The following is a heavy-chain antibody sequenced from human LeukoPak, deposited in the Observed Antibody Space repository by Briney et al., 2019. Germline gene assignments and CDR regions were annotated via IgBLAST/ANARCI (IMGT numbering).Heavy chain of an antibody. CDR3: ARRELLGYSYGLRTFNI. Sequence: SGGSLRLSCAASGLTVSSNYMSWVRQAPGKGLEWVSVIYSGGIYNDGTTNYGDSVKGRFTISRDNSKNTLYLQMNSLRAEDTAVYYCARRELLGYSYGLRTFNIWGQGTTVTVSS. J-gene: IGHJ3*02. D-gene: IGHD5-18*01. CDR1: GLTVSSNY. V-gene: IGHV3-66*04. CDR2: IYSGGIYNDGTT.